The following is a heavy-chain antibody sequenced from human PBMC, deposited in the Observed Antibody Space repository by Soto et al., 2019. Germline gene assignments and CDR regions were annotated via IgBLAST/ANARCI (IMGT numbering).Heavy chain of an antibody. CDR3: DRDREDYGSGDYYNRIAF. D-gene: IGHD3-10*01. J-gene: IGHJ1*01. CDR1: GGIFSTYA. Sequence: QVQLVQSGAEVKKPGSSVKVSCKASGGIFSTYAISWLRQAPGQGLQWMGGIIPIFGTPNYAQRYQGRVTITADESTSTAYMELSRLRSEDTAVYYCDRDREDYGSGDYYNRIAFWGQGALVSVAS. CDR2: IIPIFGTP. V-gene: IGHV1-69*01.